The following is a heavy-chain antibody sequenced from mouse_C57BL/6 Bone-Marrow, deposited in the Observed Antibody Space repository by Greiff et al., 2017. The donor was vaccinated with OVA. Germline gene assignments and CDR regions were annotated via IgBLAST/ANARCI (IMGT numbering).Heavy chain of an antibody. J-gene: IGHJ4*01. Sequence: QVQLKESGPGILQPSQTLILTCSFSGFSLSTFGMGVGWIRQPSGKGLEWLAHIWWDDDKYYNPALKSRLTISKDTSKNQVFLKIANVDTADTATYYCARMYYYGSSSYYAMDYWGQGTSVTVSS. V-gene: IGHV8-8*01. CDR2: IWWDDDK. CDR3: ARMYYYGSSSYYAMDY. D-gene: IGHD1-1*01. CDR1: GFSLSTFGMG.